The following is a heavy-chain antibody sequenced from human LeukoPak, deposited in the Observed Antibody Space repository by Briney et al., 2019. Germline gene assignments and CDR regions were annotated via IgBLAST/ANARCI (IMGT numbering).Heavy chain of an antibody. V-gene: IGHV3-7*01. Sequence: PGGSLRLSCAASGFTFSSYWMSWVRQAPGKGLEWVANIKQDGSEKYYVDSVKGRFTISRDNAKNSLYLQMNSLRAEDTAVYYCARVLGCCAVVTALVYDYWGQGTLVTVSS. CDR3: ARVLGCCAVVTALVYDY. J-gene: IGHJ4*02. CDR1: GFTFSSYW. D-gene: IGHD2-21*02. CDR2: IKQDGSEK.